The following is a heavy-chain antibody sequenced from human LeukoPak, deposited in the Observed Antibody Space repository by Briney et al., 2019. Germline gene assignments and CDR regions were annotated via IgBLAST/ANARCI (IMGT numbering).Heavy chain of an antibody. Sequence: SETLSLTCTVSGGSISSGDYYWSWIRQPPGKVLEWIGYMYYSGSTYYNPSLKSRATISVDTSKNQFSLKLSSVTAADTAVYYCARPYYYDSRIDPWGQGTLVTVSS. D-gene: IGHD3-22*01. V-gene: IGHV4-30-4*01. CDR2: MYYSGST. J-gene: IGHJ5*02. CDR3: ARPYYYDSRIDP. CDR1: GGSISSGDYY.